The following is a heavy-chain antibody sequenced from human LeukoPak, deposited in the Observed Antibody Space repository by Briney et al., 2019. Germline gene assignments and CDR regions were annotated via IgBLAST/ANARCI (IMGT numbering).Heavy chain of an antibody. CDR1: GLTLRKYL. J-gene: IGHJ4*02. V-gene: IGHV3-33*01. CDR3: ARDITGEPPPYYFFN. D-gene: IGHD7-27*01. CDR2: MWFDGSQK. Sequence: GRSLTLPCGASGLTLRKYLLLWPRQAPGKGLEWLAVMWFDGSQKYYADSVKGRFTISRDNSKSMLYLQMNSLRAEDTAVYYCARDITGEPPPYYFFNWGQGSLGTVSS.